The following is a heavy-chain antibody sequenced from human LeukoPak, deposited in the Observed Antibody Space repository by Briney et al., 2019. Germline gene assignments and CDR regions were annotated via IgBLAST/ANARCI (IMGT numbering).Heavy chain of an antibody. D-gene: IGHD3-22*01. CDR2: IYTSGRT. CDR3: ARDYYDSSGYSKYYYYYYMDV. Sequence: SETLSLTCTLSGGSTSSYYRSWVRQPAEKGLGWMGRIYTSGRTNYNPSLKSRVTMSVDTSKNQFSLKLSSVTAADTAVYYCARDYYDSSGYSKYYYYYYMDVWGKGTTVTVSS. J-gene: IGHJ6*03. CDR1: GGSTSSYY. V-gene: IGHV4-4*07.